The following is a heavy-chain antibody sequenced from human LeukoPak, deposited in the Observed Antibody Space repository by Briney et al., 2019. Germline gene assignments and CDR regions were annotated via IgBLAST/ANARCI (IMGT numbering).Heavy chain of an antibody. D-gene: IGHD3-10*01. Sequence: PGGSLRLSCAASGFTFNRYWMSWVRHPPGKGLEWVANIKQDGTEKYYVDSVKGRFTISRDNAKNSLYLQMNSLRVEDTATYYCAKVAHYYYGSESYYFFEHWGQGTPVTASS. J-gene: IGHJ4*02. CDR3: AKVAHYYYGSESYYFFEH. V-gene: IGHV3-7*01. CDR2: IKQDGTEK. CDR1: GFTFNRYW.